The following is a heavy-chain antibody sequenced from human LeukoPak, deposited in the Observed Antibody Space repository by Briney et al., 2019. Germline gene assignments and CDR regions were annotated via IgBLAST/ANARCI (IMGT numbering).Heavy chain of an antibody. V-gene: IGHV5-51*01. CDR3: ARAYCSSTTCYFYIAFDY. D-gene: IGHD2-2*01. CDR2: IYPVDSET. CDR1: GYSFTSYW. J-gene: IGHJ4*02. Sequence: GESLKISCKGSGYSFTSYWIAWVRQMPGKGLEWMGIIYPVDSETRYSPSFQGQVTLSVDKSISTAYLQWSSLKASDTAMYSCARAYCSSTTCYFYIAFDYWGQGTLVTVSS.